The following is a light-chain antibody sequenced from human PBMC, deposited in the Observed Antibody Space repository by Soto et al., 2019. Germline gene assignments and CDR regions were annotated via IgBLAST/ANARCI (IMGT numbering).Light chain of an antibody. CDR2: DVT. V-gene: IGLV2-11*01. Sequence: QSVLTQPRSVSASPGQSVTISCIGTSSDVGRYDYVSWYQQHPGKAPKLIVYDVTERPSGVPDRFSGSKSGNTASLTISGLQAEDEADYSCCSFAGSYSYVFGTGTKVTVL. J-gene: IGLJ1*01. CDR3: CSFAGSYSYV. CDR1: SSDVGRYDY.